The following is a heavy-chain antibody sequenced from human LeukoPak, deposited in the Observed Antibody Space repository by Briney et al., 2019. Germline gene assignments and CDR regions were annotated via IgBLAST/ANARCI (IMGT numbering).Heavy chain of an antibody. Sequence: GGSLRLSCAASGFTFSSYGMSWVRQAPGKGLGWVSAISGSGGSTYYADSVKGRFTISRDNSKNTLYRQMNRLRAEDTAVYYCAKVRVVVPAALGPFDYWGQGTLVTVSS. CDR1: GFTFSSYG. D-gene: IGHD2-2*01. CDR2: ISGSGGST. CDR3: AKVRVVVPAALGPFDY. J-gene: IGHJ4*02. V-gene: IGHV3-23*01.